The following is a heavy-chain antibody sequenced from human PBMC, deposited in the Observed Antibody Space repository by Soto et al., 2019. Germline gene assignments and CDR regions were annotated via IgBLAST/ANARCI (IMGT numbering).Heavy chain of an antibody. V-gene: IGHV4-4*07. J-gene: IGHJ4*02. CDR3: ARESGDNWTYEVD. D-gene: IGHD1-7*01. CDR1: GGSITDYS. CDR2: ISVNGNS. Sequence: QVQVKESAPGLVKPSGTLFLTCSVSGGSITDYSWSWMRQSAGKGLEWLGRISVNGNSHYHPSLRSRVTKSIETSKNRFSLNLRSVTAADTAVHYCARESGDNWTYEVDWGQGTLVTVSS.